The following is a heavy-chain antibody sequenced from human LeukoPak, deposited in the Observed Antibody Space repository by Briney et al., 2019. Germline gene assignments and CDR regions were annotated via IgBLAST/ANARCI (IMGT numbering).Heavy chain of an antibody. CDR1: GGSISSYY. J-gene: IGHJ4*02. Sequence: SETLSLTCTVSGGSISSYYWSWIRQPPGKGLEWIGYIYYSGSTNYNPSLKSRVTISVDTSKNQFSLKLSSVTAADTAVYYCARVRYFDGVPTFDYWGQGTLVTVSS. CDR2: IYYSGST. CDR3: ARVRYFDGVPTFDY. D-gene: IGHD3-9*01. V-gene: IGHV4-59*01.